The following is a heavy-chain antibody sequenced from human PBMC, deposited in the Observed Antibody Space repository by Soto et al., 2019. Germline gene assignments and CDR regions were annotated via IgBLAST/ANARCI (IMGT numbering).Heavy chain of an antibody. D-gene: IGHD1-1*01. CDR2: VHISGHS. J-gene: IGHJ5*01. CDR3: ARVRQGCSANNCHFDP. Sequence: SETLSLTCTLSGGSVRAPDWWNWVRQSPDKGLEWIAEVHISGHSNYNPSLRSRVSVSIDSSKNQFYLNLNSVTAADTAIYYCARVRQGCSANNCHFDPWGQGTQVTVSS. V-gene: IGHV4-4*02. CDR1: GGSVRAPDW.